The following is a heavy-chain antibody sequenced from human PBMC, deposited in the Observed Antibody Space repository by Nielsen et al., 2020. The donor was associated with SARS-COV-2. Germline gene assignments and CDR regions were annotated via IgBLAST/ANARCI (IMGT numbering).Heavy chain of an antibody. D-gene: IGHD6-19*01. CDR3: ARDRPGYSSGWRFGHDY. CDR2: ISAYNGNT. CDR1: GYTFTSYG. V-gene: IGHV1-18*01. Sequence: ASVKVSCKASGYTFTSYGISWVRQAPGQGLEWMGWISAYNGNTNYAQKLQGRVTMTTDTSTSTAYMELRSLRSEDTAVYYCARDRPGYSSGWRFGHDYWGQGTLVTVSS. J-gene: IGHJ4*02.